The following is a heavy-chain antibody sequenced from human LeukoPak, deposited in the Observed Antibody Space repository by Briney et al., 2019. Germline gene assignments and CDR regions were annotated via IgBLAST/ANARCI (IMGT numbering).Heavy chain of an antibody. CDR2: ISSSSSYI. D-gene: IGHD3-10*01. CDR3: ARPEIMVRGVNGAFDI. CDR1: GFTFSSYS. V-gene: IGHV3-21*01. Sequence: GGSLRLSCAASGFTFSSYSMNWVRQAPGKGLEWVSSISSSSSYIYYADSVKGRFTISRDNAKNTLYLQMNSLRAEDTAVYYCARPEIMVRGVNGAFDIWGQGTMVTVSS. J-gene: IGHJ3*02.